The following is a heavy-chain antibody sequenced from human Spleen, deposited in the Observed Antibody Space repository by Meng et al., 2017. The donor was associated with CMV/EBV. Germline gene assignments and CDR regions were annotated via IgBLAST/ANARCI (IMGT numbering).Heavy chain of an antibody. Sequence: GGSLRLSCAASGFTFSSYGMHWVRQAPGKGLEWVAVIWYDGSNKYYADSVKGRFTISRDNSKNSLYLQMNSLRAEDTAVYYCARVKEYSSAGVDYWGQGTLVTVSS. CDR1: GFTFSSYG. CDR2: IWYDGSNK. J-gene: IGHJ4*02. D-gene: IGHD6-19*01. CDR3: ARVKEYSSAGVDY. V-gene: IGHV3-33*01.